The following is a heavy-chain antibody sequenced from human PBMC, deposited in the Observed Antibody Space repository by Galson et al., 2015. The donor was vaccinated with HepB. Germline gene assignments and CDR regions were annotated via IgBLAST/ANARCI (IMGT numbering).Heavy chain of an antibody. CDR1: GFTFSSYS. D-gene: IGHD2-2*01. CDR3: ARERGGYCSSTSCYGIDY. J-gene: IGHJ4*02. CDR2: ISSSSSYI. V-gene: IGHV3-21*01. Sequence: SLRLSCAASGFTFSSYSMNWVRQAPGKGLEWVSSISSSSSYIYYADSVKGRFTISRDNAKNSLYLQMNSLRAEDTAVYYCARERGGYCSSTSCYGIDYWGQGTLVTVSS.